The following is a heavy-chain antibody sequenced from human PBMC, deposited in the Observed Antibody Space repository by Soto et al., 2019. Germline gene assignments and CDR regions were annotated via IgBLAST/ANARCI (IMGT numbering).Heavy chain of an antibody. CDR2: IKTDGSII. J-gene: IGHJ2*01. Sequence: EVQLVESGGGLVQPGGSLRLSCAASGFSFSSYWMHWVSQAPGKGLVWVSRIKTDGSIITYADSVKGRFTISRDNAENTLYLQMKTLRAEDTAVYYCARVGQGVWYFDLWGRGTLVTVSS. CDR3: ARVGQGVWYFDL. CDR1: GFSFSSYW. D-gene: IGHD1-26*01. V-gene: IGHV3-74*01.